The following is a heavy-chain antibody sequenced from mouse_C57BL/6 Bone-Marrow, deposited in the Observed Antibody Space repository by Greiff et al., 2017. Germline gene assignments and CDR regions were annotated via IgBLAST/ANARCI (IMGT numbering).Heavy chain of an antibody. V-gene: IGHV1-82*01. CDR3: AREGPVVPFDY. Sequence: VQLQQSGPELVKPGASVKLSCKASGYAFSSSWMNWVKQRPGKGLEWIGRIYPGDGDTNYNGKFKGKATLTADKSSSTAYMQLSSLTSEDSAVYFCAREGPVVPFDYWGQGTTLTVSS. CDR1: GYAFSSSW. D-gene: IGHD1-1*01. J-gene: IGHJ2*01. CDR2: IYPGDGDT.